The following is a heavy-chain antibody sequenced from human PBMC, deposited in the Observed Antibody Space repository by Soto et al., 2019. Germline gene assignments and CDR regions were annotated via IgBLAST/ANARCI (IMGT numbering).Heavy chain of an antibody. V-gene: IGHV4-59*01. CDR3: ARVSYGYGYFDY. Sequence: PSETLSLTCTVSGGSNSSYYWSWFRQPPGKGLEWIGYIYYSGSTNYNPSLKSRVTISVDTSKNQFSLKLSSVTAADTAVYYCARVSYGYGYFDYWGQGTLVTVSS. CDR2: IYYSGST. D-gene: IGHD5-18*01. CDR1: GGSNSSYY. J-gene: IGHJ4*02.